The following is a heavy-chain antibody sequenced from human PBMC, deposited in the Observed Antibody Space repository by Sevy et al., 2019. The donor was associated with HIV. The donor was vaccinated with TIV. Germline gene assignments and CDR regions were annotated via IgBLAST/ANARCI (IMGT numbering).Heavy chain of an antibody. CDR1: GFTFDDYT. Sequence: GGSLRLSCAASGFTFDDYTMHWVRQAPGKGLEWVSLISWDGGSTYYADSVKGRFTISRDNSKNSLYLQMNSLRTEDTALYYCGKEESRGGFGGFDIWGQGTMVTVSS. CDR3: GKEESRGGFGGFDI. V-gene: IGHV3-43*01. D-gene: IGHD3-16*01. J-gene: IGHJ3*02. CDR2: ISWDGGST.